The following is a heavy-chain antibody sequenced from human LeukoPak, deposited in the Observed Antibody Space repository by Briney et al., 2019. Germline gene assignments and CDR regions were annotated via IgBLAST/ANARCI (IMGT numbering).Heavy chain of an antibody. CDR1: GITFGNNW. J-gene: IGHJ5*02. Sequence: GGSLRLSCAASGITFGNNWMHWVRQGPGKGLVWISRINSDGGGAIYADSVKGRFTVSRDNAKNTLYLQMNSLRAEDTAVYYCARNVPHNWFDTWGQGTLVTVSS. V-gene: IGHV3-74*01. CDR2: INSDGGGA. CDR3: ARNVPHNWFDT.